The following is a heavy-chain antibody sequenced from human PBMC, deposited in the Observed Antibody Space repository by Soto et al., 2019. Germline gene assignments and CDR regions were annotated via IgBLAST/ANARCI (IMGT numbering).Heavy chain of an antibody. V-gene: IGHV4-30-4*01. Sequence: PSETLSLTCTVSGGSISSGDYYWSWIRQPPGKGLEWIGYIYYSGSTYYNPSLKSRVTISVDTSKNQFSLKLSSVTAADTAVYYCASEYSSSSRVYGSYYYYGMDVWGQGTTVTVSS. D-gene: IGHD6-6*01. J-gene: IGHJ6*02. CDR1: GGSISSGDYY. CDR3: ASEYSSSSRVYGSYYYYGMDV. CDR2: IYYSGST.